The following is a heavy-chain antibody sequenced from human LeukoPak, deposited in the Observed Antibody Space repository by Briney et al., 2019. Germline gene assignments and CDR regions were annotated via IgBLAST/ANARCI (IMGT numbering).Heavy chain of an antibody. J-gene: IGHJ4*02. Sequence: GGSLRLSCAASGFTFTTYWMSWVRQAPGKGLEWVSAISGSGGSTYYADSVKGRFTISRDNSKNTLYLQMNSLRAEDTAVYYCAKDQGTVTFDYWGQGTLVTVSS. V-gene: IGHV3-23*01. CDR1: GFTFTTYW. CDR2: ISGSGGST. CDR3: AKDQGTVTFDY. D-gene: IGHD4-11*01.